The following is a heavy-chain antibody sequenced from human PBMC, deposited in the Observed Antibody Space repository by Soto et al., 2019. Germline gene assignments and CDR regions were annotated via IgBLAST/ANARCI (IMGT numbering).Heavy chain of an antibody. J-gene: IGHJ4*02. CDR2: IYSGGST. Sequence: GGSLRLSCAASGFTVSSNYMSWVRQAPGKGLEWVSVIYSGGSTYYADSVKGRFTISRDNSKNMLYLQMNSLRAEDTAVYFCVKRAWLDYWGQGNMVTVSS. CDR1: GFTVSSNY. CDR3: VKRAWLDY. V-gene: IGHV3-66*01.